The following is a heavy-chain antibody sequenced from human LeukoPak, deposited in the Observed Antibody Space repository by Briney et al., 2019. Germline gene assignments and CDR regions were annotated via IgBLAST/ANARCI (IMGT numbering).Heavy chain of an antibody. D-gene: IGHD4-17*01. V-gene: IGHV3-30*02. CDR2: IRYDGSNE. J-gene: IGHJ4*02. CDR1: GFTFSGCG. CDR3: AKEGGIDYGDYGPLDY. Sequence: PGGSLRLSCAASGFTFSGCGMHWVRQAPGKGLEWVAFIRYDGSNEYYADSVKGRFTISRDNSKNSLHLQMNSLRTEDTALYYCAKEGGIDYGDYGPLDYWGQGTLVTVSS.